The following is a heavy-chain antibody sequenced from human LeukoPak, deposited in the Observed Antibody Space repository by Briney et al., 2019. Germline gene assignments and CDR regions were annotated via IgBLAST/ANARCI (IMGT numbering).Heavy chain of an antibody. CDR2: MNPNSGNT. CDR3: ARDHTKLLRFLEWLRGPRFDY. V-gene: IGHV1-8*01. Sequence: ASVKVSCKAFGYTFTSYDINWVRQATGQGLEWMGWMNPNSGNTGYAQKFQGGVTMTRNTSISTAYMELSSLRSEDTAVYYCARDHTKLLRFLEWLRGPRFDYWGQGTLVTVSS. D-gene: IGHD3-3*01. CDR1: GYTFTSYD. J-gene: IGHJ4*02.